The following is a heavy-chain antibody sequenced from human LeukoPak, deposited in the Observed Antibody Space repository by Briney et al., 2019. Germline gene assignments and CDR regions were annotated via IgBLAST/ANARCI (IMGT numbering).Heavy chain of an antibody. CDR1: GITFSEYS. CDR2: ITDSGATT. D-gene: IGHD6-6*01. CDR3: AKDSSSSHPSWYFDL. V-gene: IGHV3-23*01. J-gene: IGHJ2*01. Sequence: GRSLRLSCAGSGITFSEYSMTWVRQAPGKGVEWVSVITDSGATTYYSDSLKARFTISRDNSKTTLYLKMNSLRAENTPIYHCAKDSSSSHPSWYFDLWGRGTLVTVSS.